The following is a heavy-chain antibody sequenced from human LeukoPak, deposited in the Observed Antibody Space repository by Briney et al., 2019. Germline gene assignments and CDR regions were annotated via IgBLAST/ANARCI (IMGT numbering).Heavy chain of an antibody. D-gene: IGHD5-12*01. Sequence: SQTLSLTCTVSGGSISSGGYYWSWIRQPPGKGLEWIGYIHYSGSTNYNPSLKSRVTISVDTSKNQFSLKLSSVTAADTAVYYCARESWLRLWPGAFDIWGQGTMVTVSS. J-gene: IGHJ3*02. CDR3: ARESWLRLWPGAFDI. V-gene: IGHV4-61*08. CDR1: GGSISSGGYY. CDR2: IHYSGST.